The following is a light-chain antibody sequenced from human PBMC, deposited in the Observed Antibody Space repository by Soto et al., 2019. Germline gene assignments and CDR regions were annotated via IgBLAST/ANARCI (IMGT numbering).Light chain of an antibody. CDR1: SSDVGVYNY. J-gene: IGLJ2*01. V-gene: IGLV2-14*01. CDR2: EVS. Sequence: QSALTQPASVSGSPGQSITISCTGTSSDVGVYNYVSWYQQHPGKAPKLMIYEVSKRPSGVSNRFSGSKSGNTASLTISGLQAEDEADYYCSSYTSSSTRVFGGGTKLTVL. CDR3: SSYTSSSTRV.